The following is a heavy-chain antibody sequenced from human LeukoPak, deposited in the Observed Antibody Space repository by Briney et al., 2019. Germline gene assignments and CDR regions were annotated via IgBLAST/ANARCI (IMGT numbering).Heavy chain of an antibody. J-gene: IGHJ6*02. D-gene: IGHD5-18*01. CDR2: ISGSGGST. Sequence: GGSLRLSCAASGFTFSSYAMSWVRQAPGKGLEWVSAISGSGGSTYYADSVKGRFTISRDNSKNTLYLQMNSLRAEDTAVYYCAKGGYSYGSFMVYGMGVWGQGTTVTVSS. CDR1: GFTFSSYA. CDR3: AKGGYSYGSFMVYGMGV. V-gene: IGHV3-23*01.